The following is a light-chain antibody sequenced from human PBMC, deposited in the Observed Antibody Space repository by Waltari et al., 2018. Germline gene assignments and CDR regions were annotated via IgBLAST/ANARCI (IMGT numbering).Light chain of an antibody. CDR3: QSADSSGTVV. V-gene: IGLV3-25*03. CDR2: KDS. J-gene: IGLJ2*01. Sequence: SYELTQPPSVSVSPGQTARNTCPADALPKQHAYWYQQKPGQAPVLVIYKDSERPSGIPERFSGSSSGTTVTLTISGVQAEDEADYYCQSADSSGTVVFGGGTKLTVL. CDR1: ALPKQH.